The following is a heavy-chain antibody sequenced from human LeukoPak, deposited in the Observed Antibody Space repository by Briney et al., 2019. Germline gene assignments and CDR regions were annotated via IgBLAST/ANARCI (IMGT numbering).Heavy chain of an antibody. D-gene: IGHD3-22*01. CDR3: AKGVPPLYYYDSSDLMGAFDI. V-gene: IGHV3-23*01. CDR1: GFTFSSYA. Sequence: GGSLRLSCAASGFTFSSYAMSWVRQAPGKGLEWVSAISGSGVSTYYADSVKGRFTISRDNSKNTLYLQMNSLRAEDTAVYYCAKGVPPLYYYDSSDLMGAFDIWGQGTMVTVSS. J-gene: IGHJ3*02. CDR2: ISGSGVST.